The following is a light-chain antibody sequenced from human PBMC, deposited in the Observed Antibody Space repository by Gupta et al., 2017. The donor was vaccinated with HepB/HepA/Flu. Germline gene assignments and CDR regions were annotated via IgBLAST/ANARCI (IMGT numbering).Light chain of an antibody. Sequence: EIVLTPPPGTLSLSPGERATLSCRASQSVSSSYLAWYQQKPGQAPRLLIYVASSRATGIPDRFSGSGSGTDFTLTISRLEPEDFAFYYCQHYGSSTRGFTFGPGTKVDIK. CDR3: QHYGSSTRGFT. CDR2: VAS. J-gene: IGKJ3*01. V-gene: IGKV3-20*01. CDR1: QSVSSSY.